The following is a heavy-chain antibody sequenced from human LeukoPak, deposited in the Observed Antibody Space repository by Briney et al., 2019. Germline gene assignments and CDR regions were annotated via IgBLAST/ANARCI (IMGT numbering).Heavy chain of an antibody. Sequence: ASVKVSCKASGYTFTGYYLHWVRQAPGQGLEWMGCVNPNSGDTNYSQKFQGSVTMTRDTSISTVYMELSRLRSDDTAVYYCARASGSYWWFDSWGQGTLVTVSS. V-gene: IGHV1-2*02. CDR3: ARASGSYWWFDS. CDR2: VNPNSGDT. CDR1: GYTFTGYY. J-gene: IGHJ5*01. D-gene: IGHD1-26*01.